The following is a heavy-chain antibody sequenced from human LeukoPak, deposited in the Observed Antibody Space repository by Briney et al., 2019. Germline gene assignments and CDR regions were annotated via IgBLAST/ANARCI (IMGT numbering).Heavy chain of an antibody. Sequence: KPSETLSLTCAVYGGSFSGYYWSWIRQPPGKGLEWIGEINHSGSTNYNPSLKSRVTISVDTSKNQFSLKLSSVTAADTAVYYCARLHYYDSESSRDYWGQGTLVTVSS. CDR2: INHSGST. CDR1: GGSFSGYY. D-gene: IGHD3-10*01. CDR3: ARLHYYDSESSRDY. V-gene: IGHV4-34*01. J-gene: IGHJ4*02.